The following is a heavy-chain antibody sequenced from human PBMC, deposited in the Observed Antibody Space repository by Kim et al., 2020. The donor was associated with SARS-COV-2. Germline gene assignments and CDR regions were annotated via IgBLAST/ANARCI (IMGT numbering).Heavy chain of an antibody. J-gene: IGHJ2*01. Sequence: GGSLRLSCAASGFTFSSYAMSWVRQAPGKGLEWVSAISGSGGSTYYADSVKGRFTISRDNSKNTLYLQMNSLRAEDTAVYYCAILGGIVVVPAAIPTTRYFEIWGRGTLVAVSS. CDR1: GFTFSSYA. D-gene: IGHD2-2*01. CDR3: AILGGIVVVPAAIPTTRYFEI. CDR2: ISGSGGST. V-gene: IGHV3-23*01.